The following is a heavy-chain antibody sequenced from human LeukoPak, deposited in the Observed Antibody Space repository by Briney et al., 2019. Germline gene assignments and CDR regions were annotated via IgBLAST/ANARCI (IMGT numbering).Heavy chain of an antibody. CDR2: ISGSGGST. CDR1: GFTFSSYA. D-gene: IGHD6-13*01. J-gene: IGHJ6*02. CDR3: ARASIAAAYYYYYGMDV. Sequence: GGSLRLSCAASGFTFSSYAMSWVRQAPGKGLEGVSAISGSGGSTYYADSVKGRFTISRDNYKNTLYLQMNSLRAEDTAVYYCARASIAAAYYYYYGMDVWGQGTTVTVSS. V-gene: IGHV3-23*01.